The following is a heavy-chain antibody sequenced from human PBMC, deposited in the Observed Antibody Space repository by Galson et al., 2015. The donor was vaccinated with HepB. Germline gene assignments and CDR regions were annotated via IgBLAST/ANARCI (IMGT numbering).Heavy chain of an antibody. CDR3: ARVYGSGSYGYGMDV. Sequence: SLRLSCASSGFTLSTHSMNWVRQAPGKGLEWVSSISSSSLYVYYADSVRGRFTVSRDNAKNSHYLQMNSLSAEDTAVYYCARVYGSGSYGYGMDVWGQGTTVTVS. D-gene: IGHD3-10*01. CDR2: ISSSSLYV. CDR1: GFTLSTHS. J-gene: IGHJ6*02. V-gene: IGHV3-21*01.